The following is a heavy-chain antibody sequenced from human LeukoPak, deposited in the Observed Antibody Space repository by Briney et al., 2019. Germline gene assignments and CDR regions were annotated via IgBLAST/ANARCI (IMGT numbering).Heavy chain of an antibody. Sequence: SETLSLTCTVSGGSISSGGYYWSWIRQPPGKGLEWIGYIYHSGSTYYNPSLKSRVTISVDRSKNQFSLKLSSVTAADTAVYYCARDRDSSSWYGYYYYMDVWGKGTTVTVSS. J-gene: IGHJ6*03. V-gene: IGHV4-30-2*01. CDR1: GGSISSGGYY. CDR3: ARDRDSSSWYGYYYYMDV. D-gene: IGHD6-13*01. CDR2: IYHSGST.